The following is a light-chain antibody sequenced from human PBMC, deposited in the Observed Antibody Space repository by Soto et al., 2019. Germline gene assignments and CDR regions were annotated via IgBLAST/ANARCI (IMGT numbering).Light chain of an antibody. CDR1: QNIRGW. Sequence: DLPMTQSPSTLSASVGDRVTITCRASQNIRGWLAWYQQKPGKAPNLLIYGASILESGVPSKFSGSGSGTEFTLTISSQQPDDLGTYYCQQYLSTRTFGQGTRVEVK. V-gene: IGKV1-5*03. CDR2: GAS. J-gene: IGKJ1*01. CDR3: QQYLSTRT.